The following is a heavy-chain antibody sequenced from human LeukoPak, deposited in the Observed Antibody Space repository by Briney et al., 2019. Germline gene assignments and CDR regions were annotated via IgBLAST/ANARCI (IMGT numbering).Heavy chain of an antibody. Sequence: SVKVSCKASRFTFTSSAMQWVRQARGQRLEWIGWIVVGSGNTNYAQKFQERVTITRDMSTSTAYMELSSLRSEDTAVYYCAAVASGSYRSSDAFDIWGQGTMVTVSS. J-gene: IGHJ3*02. D-gene: IGHD3-16*02. CDR3: AAVASGSYRSSDAFDI. V-gene: IGHV1-58*02. CDR2: IVVGSGNT. CDR1: RFTFTSSA.